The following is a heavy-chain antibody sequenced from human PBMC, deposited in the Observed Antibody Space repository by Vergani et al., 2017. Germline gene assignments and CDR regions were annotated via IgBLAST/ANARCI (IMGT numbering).Heavy chain of an antibody. Sequence: QVQLQQWGAGLLKPSETLSLTCAVYGGSFSGYYWSWIRQPPGKGLEWIGEINHSGSTYYNPSLKSRVTISVDTSKNQFSLKLSSVTAADTAVYYCARRAQLGHRPQYYYYMDVWGK. CDR2: INHSGST. D-gene: IGHD6-6*01. CDR1: GGSFSGYY. J-gene: IGHJ6*03. V-gene: IGHV4-34*01. CDR3: ARRAQLGHRPQYYYYMDV.